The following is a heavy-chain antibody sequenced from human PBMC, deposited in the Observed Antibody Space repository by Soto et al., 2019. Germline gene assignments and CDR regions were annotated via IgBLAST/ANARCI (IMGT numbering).Heavy chain of an antibody. CDR2: ISSSSSTI. V-gene: IGHV3-48*02. J-gene: IGHJ6*02. Sequence: EVQLVESGGGLVQPGGSLRLSCAASGFTFSSYSMNWVRQAPGKGLKWVSYISSSSSTIYYADSVKGRFTISRDNAKNSLYLQMNSLRDEDTAVYYCARLEGYCTNGVCSYYYYYYGMDVWGQGTTVTVSS. D-gene: IGHD2-8*01. CDR3: ARLEGYCTNGVCSYYYYYYGMDV. CDR1: GFTFSSYS.